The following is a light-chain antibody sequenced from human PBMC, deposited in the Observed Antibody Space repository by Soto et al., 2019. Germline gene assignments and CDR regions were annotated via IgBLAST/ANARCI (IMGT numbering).Light chain of an antibody. CDR3: QQYTGYSQWT. J-gene: IGKJ1*01. Sequence: DIQMTQSPSSLSASVGDRVTSTCRASQTIRKCLAWYQQKPVQAPKLLIYDASTLESGVPSRFSGSGSGTDFSLTISSLRPVDFATYYCQQYTGYSQWTFGPGTKVDIK. CDR2: DAS. V-gene: IGKV1-5*01. CDR1: QTIRKC.